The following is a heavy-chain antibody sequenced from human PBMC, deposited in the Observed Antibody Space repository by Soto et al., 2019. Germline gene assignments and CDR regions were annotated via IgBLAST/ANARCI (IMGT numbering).Heavy chain of an antibody. Sequence: GGSLRLSCAASGFTVSSNYMTWVRQAPGKGLEWVSIIYSGGSTYYADSVKGRFTISRDNSKNTLYLQMNSLRAEDTAVYYCASLVVVVPAIRGAFDIWGQGTMVTVSS. V-gene: IGHV3-66*01. D-gene: IGHD2-15*01. CDR2: IYSGGST. J-gene: IGHJ3*02. CDR1: GFTVSSNY. CDR3: ASLVVVVPAIRGAFDI.